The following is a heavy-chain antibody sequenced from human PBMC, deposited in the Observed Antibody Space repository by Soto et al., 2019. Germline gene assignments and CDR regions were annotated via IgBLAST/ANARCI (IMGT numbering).Heavy chain of an antibody. CDR1: GYTFSSYG. J-gene: IGHJ4*02. Sequence: QVQLVQSGAEVKKPGASVKVSCKASGYTFSSYGISWVRQAPGQGLEWMGWISAYNGNTNYAQKLQGRVTMTTDTSSSTAYMELRSLRSDDPAVYYCTRDSYCSGGSCYSGYFDYWGQGTLVTVSS. V-gene: IGHV1-18*01. D-gene: IGHD2-15*01. CDR3: TRDSYCSGGSCYSGYFDY. CDR2: ISAYNGNT.